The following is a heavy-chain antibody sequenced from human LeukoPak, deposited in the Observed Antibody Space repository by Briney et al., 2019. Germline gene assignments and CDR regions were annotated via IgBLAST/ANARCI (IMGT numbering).Heavy chain of an antibody. D-gene: IGHD6-13*01. Sequence: SVKVSCKASGGTFSSYAISWVRQAPGQGLEWMGGIIPIFGTANYAQKFQGRVTITADESTSTAYMELSSLRSEDTAVYYCAGIAAAGIYYFDYWGQGTLVTVSS. V-gene: IGHV1-69*01. CDR1: GGTFSSYA. CDR3: AGIAAAGIYYFDY. CDR2: IIPIFGTA. J-gene: IGHJ4*02.